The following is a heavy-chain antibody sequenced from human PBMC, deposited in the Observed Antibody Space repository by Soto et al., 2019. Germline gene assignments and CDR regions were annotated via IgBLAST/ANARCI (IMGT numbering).Heavy chain of an antibody. D-gene: IGHD6-19*01. CDR1: GYTFTSYA. V-gene: IGHV1-3*01. J-gene: IGHJ4*02. Sequence: ASVKVSCKASGYTFTSYAMHWVRQAPGQRLEWMGWINAGNGNTKYSQKFQGRVTITRDTSASTAYMELSSLRSEDTAVYYCARGSSSGWYLRYWGQGTLVTVSS. CDR3: ARGSSSGWYLRY. CDR2: INAGNGNT.